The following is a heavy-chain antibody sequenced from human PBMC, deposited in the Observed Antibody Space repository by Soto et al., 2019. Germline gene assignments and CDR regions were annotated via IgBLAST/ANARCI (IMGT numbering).Heavy chain of an antibody. D-gene: IGHD3-16*01. V-gene: IGHV3-23*03. Sequence: GGSLRLSCAASGFTFSSYAMSWVRQAPGKGLEWVSVISCGGSNTYYADSVKGRFTISRDNSKNTLYLQMNSLRAEDTAVYYCAKDLLATFGGPLWFDPWGQGTLVTVSS. J-gene: IGHJ5*02. CDR1: GFTFSSYA. CDR3: AKDLLATFGGPLWFDP. CDR2: ISCGGSNT.